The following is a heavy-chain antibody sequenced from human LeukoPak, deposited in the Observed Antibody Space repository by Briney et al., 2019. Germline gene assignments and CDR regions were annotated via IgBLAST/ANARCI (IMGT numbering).Heavy chain of an antibody. CDR2: INHSGST. CDR3: ARGPLTYYYYYYMDV. J-gene: IGHJ6*03. Sequence: SKTLSLTCAVYGGSFSGYYWSWIRQPPGKGLEWIGEINHSGSTNYNPSLKSRVTISVDTSKNQFSLKLSSVTAADTAVYYCARGPLTYYYYYYMDVWGKGTTVTVSS. V-gene: IGHV4-34*01. CDR1: GGSFSGYY.